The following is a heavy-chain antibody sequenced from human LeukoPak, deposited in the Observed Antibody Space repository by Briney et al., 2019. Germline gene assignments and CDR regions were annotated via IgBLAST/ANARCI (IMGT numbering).Heavy chain of an antibody. CDR3: ARTRLVGAPKGYFDY. CDR2: IHYNGNT. CDR1: GGSISGYS. D-gene: IGHD1-26*01. Sequence: SETLSLTCTVSGGSISGYSWSWIRQPPGKGLEWIVYIHYNGNTNYNPSVGGRVTISVDASKNQFSLKLSSVTAADTAVYYCARTRLVGAPKGYFDYWGQGTLVTVSS. V-gene: IGHV4-59*08. J-gene: IGHJ4*02.